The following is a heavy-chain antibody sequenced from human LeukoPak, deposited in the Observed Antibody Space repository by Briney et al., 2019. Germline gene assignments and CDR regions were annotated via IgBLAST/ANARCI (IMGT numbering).Heavy chain of an antibody. J-gene: IGHJ4*02. Sequence: GASVKVSCKASGYTFTGYYMHWVRQAPGQGLEWMGRIIPILGIANYAQKFQGRVTITADKSTSTAYMELSSLRSEDTAVYYCARDGIAARRPLDYWGQGTLVTVSS. CDR1: GYTFTGYY. D-gene: IGHD6-6*01. CDR2: IIPILGIA. CDR3: ARDGIAARRPLDY. V-gene: IGHV1-69*04.